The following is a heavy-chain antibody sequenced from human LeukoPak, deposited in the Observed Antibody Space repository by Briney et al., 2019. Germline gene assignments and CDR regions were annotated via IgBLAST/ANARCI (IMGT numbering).Heavy chain of an antibody. J-gene: IGHJ3*02. CDR3: ASASGYTFDAFDI. D-gene: IGHD3-22*01. CDR1: GGSINSYY. V-gene: IGHV4-59*08. CDR2: IYYSGST. Sequence: SETLSLTCTVSGGSINSYYWSWIRQPPGKGLEWIGYIYYSGSTNYNPSLKSRVTISVDTSKNQFSLKLSSVTAADTAVYYCASASGYTFDAFDIWGQGTMVTVSS.